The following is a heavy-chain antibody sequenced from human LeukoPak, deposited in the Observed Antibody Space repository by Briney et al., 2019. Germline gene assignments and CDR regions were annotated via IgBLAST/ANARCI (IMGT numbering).Heavy chain of an antibody. J-gene: IGHJ4*02. CDR2: INPSGGSA. CDR1: GYTFTNYY. V-gene: IGHV1-46*01. Sequence: ASVKVSCTASGYTFTNYYMHWVRQAPGQGLEWMGIINPSGGSASSAQKFQGRVTMTRDTSTSTVYMELSSLRSEDTAVYYCARDYHGSGSLTTFDYWGRGTLVTVSS. CDR3: ARDYHGSGSLTTFDY. D-gene: IGHD3-10*01.